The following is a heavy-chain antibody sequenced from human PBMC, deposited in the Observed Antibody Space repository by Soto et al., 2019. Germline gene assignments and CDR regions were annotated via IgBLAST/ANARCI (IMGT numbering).Heavy chain of an antibody. D-gene: IGHD6-19*01. V-gene: IGHV3-23*01. CDR1: GFTFSNHA. CDR3: AKDYSSVWSRGIDV. J-gene: IGHJ4*02. CDR2: ISDAGERT. Sequence: EVQLLESGGGLAQPGGSLRLSCAATGFTFSNHAMTWVRRAAGKGLEWGSGISDAGERTYYADSVRGRFTVSRDNSKNTRYLQMNPLRGEDTAVYYCAKDYSSVWSRGIDVWGQGTLVTVSS.